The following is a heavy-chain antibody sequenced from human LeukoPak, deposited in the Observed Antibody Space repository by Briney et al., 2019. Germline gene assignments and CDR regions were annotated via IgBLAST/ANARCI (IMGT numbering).Heavy chain of an antibody. V-gene: IGHV3-53*01. CDR3: ARDHYGSGGNWFDP. J-gene: IGHJ5*02. CDR2: IYSCGST. Sequence: PGGSLRLSCAASGFTVSSNYMSWVRQAPGKGLEWVSVIYSCGSTYYADSVKGRFTISRDNSKNTLYLQMNSLRAEDTALYYCARDHYGSGGNWFDPWGQGTLVTVSS. D-gene: IGHD3-10*01. CDR1: GFTVSSNY.